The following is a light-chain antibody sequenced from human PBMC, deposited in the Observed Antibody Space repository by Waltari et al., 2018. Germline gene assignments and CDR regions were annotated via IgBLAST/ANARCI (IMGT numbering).Light chain of an antibody. J-gene: IGKJ4*01. Sequence: LVLTQSPATLSASPGERAPHPCRASQLVSSNLAWYQQKPGQAPRLLIYGASTRATGIPARFSGSGSGTEFTLTISSLQSEDFAVYYCQQYNNWPPLTFGGGTKVEIK. CDR3: QQYNNWPPLT. CDR1: QLVSSN. V-gene: IGKV3-15*01. CDR2: GAS.